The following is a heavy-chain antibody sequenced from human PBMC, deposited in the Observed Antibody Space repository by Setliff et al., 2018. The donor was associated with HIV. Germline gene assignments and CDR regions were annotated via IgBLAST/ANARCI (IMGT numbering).Heavy chain of an antibody. CDR2: ITADGGGT. CDR1: GFTFSSHW. D-gene: IGHD3-3*01. Sequence: GGSLRLSCAASGFTFSSHWMHWVRQAPGKGLVWVSRITADGGGTNYADSVKGRFTISRDNAKNTVYLQMNSLRAEDTAVYYCAREEPFWNGYYYTYYFDSWGQGTLVTVSS. J-gene: IGHJ4*02. V-gene: IGHV3-74*01. CDR3: AREEPFWNGYYYTYYFDS.